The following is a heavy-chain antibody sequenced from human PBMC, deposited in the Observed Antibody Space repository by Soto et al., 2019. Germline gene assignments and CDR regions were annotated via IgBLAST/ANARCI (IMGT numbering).Heavy chain of an antibody. CDR2: FDPEDGET. Sequence: ASVKVSGKVSGYTLTELSMHWVLQAPGKGLEWMGGFDPEDGETIYAQKFQGRVTMTEDTSTDTAYMELSSLRSEDTAVYYCATIRPYYDILTGYFGDYFDYWGQGTLVTVSS. D-gene: IGHD3-9*01. CDR3: ATIRPYYDILTGYFGDYFDY. CDR1: GYTLTELS. J-gene: IGHJ4*02. V-gene: IGHV1-24*01.